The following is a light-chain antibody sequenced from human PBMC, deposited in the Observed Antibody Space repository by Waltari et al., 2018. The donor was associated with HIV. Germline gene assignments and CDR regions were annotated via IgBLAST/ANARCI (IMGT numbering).Light chain of an antibody. V-gene: IGLV6-57*01. CDR1: SGTIASSS. Sequence: NFILTQPHSVSESPGKTVTISCPRSSGTIASSSVQWYQQRPGSSPTTVIYANNQRPSGVPDRFSGSIDSSSNSASLTISGLRTEDEADYYCQSHDNKIFYVFGGGTYVTVL. J-gene: IGLJ1*01. CDR3: QSHDNKIFYV. CDR2: ANN.